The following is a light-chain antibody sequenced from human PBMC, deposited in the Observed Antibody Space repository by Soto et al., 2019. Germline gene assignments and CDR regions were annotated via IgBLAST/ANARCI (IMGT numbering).Light chain of an antibody. CDR3: SSYTSSNTRYV. V-gene: IGLV2-14*01. J-gene: IGLJ1*01. Sequence: QSALIQLASVPGPLGRWSTISGPETAGELGGYNYASWYQQHPGKAPKPMIYDVSSRPSGVSYRFSGSKSGNTASLTISGLQAEDEADYYCSSYTSSNTRYVFGTGTKLTVL. CDR1: AGELGGYNY. CDR2: DVS.